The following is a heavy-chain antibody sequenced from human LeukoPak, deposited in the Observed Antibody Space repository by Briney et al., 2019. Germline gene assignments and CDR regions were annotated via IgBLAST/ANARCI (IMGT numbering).Heavy chain of an antibody. J-gene: IGHJ4*02. CDR3: ARGSRDYDFWRPPDY. CDR1: GGTFSSYA. V-gene: IGHV1-69*13. D-gene: IGHD3-3*01. CDR2: IIPIFGTA. Sequence: SVKVSCKASGGTFSSYAISWVRQAPGQGLEWMGGIIPIFGTANYAQKFQGRVTITADESTSTAYMELSSLRSEDTAVYYCARGSRDYDFWRPPDYWGQGTLVTVSS.